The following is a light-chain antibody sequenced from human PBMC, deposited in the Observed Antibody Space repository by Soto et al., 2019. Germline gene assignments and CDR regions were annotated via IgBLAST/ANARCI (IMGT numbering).Light chain of an antibody. CDR2: EVT. Sequence: QSALTQPPSASGSPGQSVTISCTGTSSDVGDYNYVSWFQQHPGKAPKLMIFEVTKRPSGVPDRFSGSKSGNTASLTISGLQAEDEADYYCSSYTSSSTPVFGGGTQLTVL. J-gene: IGLJ3*02. CDR3: SSYTSSSTPV. V-gene: IGLV2-8*01. CDR1: SSDVGDYNY.